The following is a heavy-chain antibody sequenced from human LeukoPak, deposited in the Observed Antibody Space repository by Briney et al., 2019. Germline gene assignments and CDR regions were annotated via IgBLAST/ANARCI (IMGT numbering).Heavy chain of an antibody. Sequence: PSETLSLTCTLSSGSLSSSYWSWIRQPAGKGLEWIGRVYTSGSTNYNPSLKSRVAMSVDASKNQFSLDLTSVTAADAAVYYCARDCSGGTCYLGVPDYWGQGIRVTVSS. CDR2: VYTSGST. CDR3: ARDCSGGTCYLGVPDY. J-gene: IGHJ4*02. CDR1: SGSLSSSY. V-gene: IGHV4-4*07. D-gene: IGHD2-15*01.